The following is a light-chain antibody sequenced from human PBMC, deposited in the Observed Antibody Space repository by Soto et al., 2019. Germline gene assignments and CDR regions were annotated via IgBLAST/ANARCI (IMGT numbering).Light chain of an antibody. V-gene: IGKV3-15*01. J-gene: IGKJ4*01. CDR3: QRYKDWRLT. CDR1: QGVGRT. Sequence: EIVMTQSPATLSVSPGETVTLSCWASQGVGRTVAWYQQRPGQTPRLLIYGASIRATGIPARFSGSGSGTEFTLTTNSLQSQDSAAYYCQRYKDWRLTFGAGTKVEIX. CDR2: GAS.